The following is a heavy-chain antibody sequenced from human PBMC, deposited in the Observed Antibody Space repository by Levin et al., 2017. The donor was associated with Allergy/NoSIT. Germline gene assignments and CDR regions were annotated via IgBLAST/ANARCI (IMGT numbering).Heavy chain of an antibody. CDR1: GFTFSSYA. D-gene: IGHD3-22*01. CDR3: ARDWGTMIVVNYGMDV. CDR2: ISYDGSNK. V-gene: IGHV3-30*04. J-gene: IGHJ6*02. Sequence: SCAASGFTFSSYAMHWVRQAPGKGLEWVAVISYDGSNKYYADSVKGRFTISRDNSKNTLYLQMNSLRAEDTAVYYCARDWGTMIVVNYGMDVWGQGTTVTVSS.